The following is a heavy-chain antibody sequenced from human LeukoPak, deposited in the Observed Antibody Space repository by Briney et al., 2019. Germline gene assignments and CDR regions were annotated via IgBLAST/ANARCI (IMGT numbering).Heavy chain of an antibody. CDR2: IKQDGSEK. CDR3: ATVDGNWKPFDY. Sequence: PGGSLRLSCAASGFTFSSYWMSWVRQAPGKGLEWVANIKQDGSEKYYVDSVKGRFTISRDNAKNSLFLQMNSLRAEDTAMYYCATVDGNWKPFDYWGQGTLVTVSS. J-gene: IGHJ4*02. CDR1: GFTFSSYW. D-gene: IGHD1-1*01. V-gene: IGHV3-7*01.